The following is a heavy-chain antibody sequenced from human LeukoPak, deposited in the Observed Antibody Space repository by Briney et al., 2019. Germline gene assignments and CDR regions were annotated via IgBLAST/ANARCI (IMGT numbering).Heavy chain of an antibody. V-gene: IGHV3-48*02. Sequence: GGSLRLSCAASGFTFSSYSMNWVRQAPGKGLEWVSYISSSSSTIYYADSVKGRFTISRDNAKNSLYLQMNSLRDEDTAVYYCARVRDFWSGHEYFQHWGQGTLVTVSS. J-gene: IGHJ1*01. CDR2: ISSSSSTI. CDR3: ARVRDFWSGHEYFQH. CDR1: GFTFSSYS. D-gene: IGHD3-3*01.